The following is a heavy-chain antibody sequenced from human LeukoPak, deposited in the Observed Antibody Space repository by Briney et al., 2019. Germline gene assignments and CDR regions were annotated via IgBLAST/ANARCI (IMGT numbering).Heavy chain of an antibody. CDR3: ARPSGYDLAY. CDR1: GYSFTSYW. V-gene: IGHV5-10-1*01. CDR2: IDPSDSYT. J-gene: IGHJ4*02. Sequence: GESLKISCKGSGYSFTSYWINWVRQMPGKGLEWMGRIDPSDSYTTYSPSFQGHVTISVDKSISTAYLQWSSLRASDTAMYYCARPSGYDLAYWGQGTLVTLSS. D-gene: IGHD5-12*01.